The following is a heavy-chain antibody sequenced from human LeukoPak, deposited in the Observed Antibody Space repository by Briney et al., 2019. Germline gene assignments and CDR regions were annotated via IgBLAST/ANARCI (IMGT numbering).Heavy chain of an antibody. V-gene: IGHV1-69*13. J-gene: IGHJ4*02. D-gene: IGHD4-23*01. CDR2: IIPLFGAA. CDR3: ARGWLAETTVVTPYNY. CDR1: GGTFSSFA. Sequence: GASVKVSCKASGGTFSSFAINWVRQTPGQGLEWMGGIIPLFGAAKYAQKFQGRVTITAVESMSTAYMELSSVRSEDTAVYYCARGWLAETTVVTPYNYWGQGTLVPVSS.